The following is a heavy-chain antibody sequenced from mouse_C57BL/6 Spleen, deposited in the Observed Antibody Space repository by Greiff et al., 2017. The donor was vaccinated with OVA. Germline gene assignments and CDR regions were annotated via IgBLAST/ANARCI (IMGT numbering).Heavy chain of an antibody. CDR2: IWSGGST. V-gene: IGHV2-2*01. J-gene: IGHJ4*01. CDR3: ARKGAGPYAMDY. CDR1: GFSLTSYG. Sequence: QVQLQQSGPGLVQPSQSLSITCTVSGFSLTSYGVHWVRQSPGKGLEWLGVIWSGGSTDYNAAFISRLSISKDNSKSQVFFKMNSLQADDTAIYDCARKGAGPYAMDYWGQGTSVTVSS.